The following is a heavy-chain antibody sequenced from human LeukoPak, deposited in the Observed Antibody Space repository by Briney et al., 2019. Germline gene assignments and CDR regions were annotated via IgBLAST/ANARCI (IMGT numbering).Heavy chain of an antibody. J-gene: IGHJ4*02. CDR2: IYHSGST. Sequence: SETLSLTCTVSGGSVSSSSYYWGWIRQPPGKGLEWIGSIYHSGSTYYNPSLKIRVTISVDTSKNQFSLKLSSVTAADTAVYYCARANRLSYGSGSYYSYWGQGTLVTVSS. D-gene: IGHD3-10*01. CDR1: GGSVSSSSYY. V-gene: IGHV4-39*07. CDR3: ARANRLSYGSGSYYSY.